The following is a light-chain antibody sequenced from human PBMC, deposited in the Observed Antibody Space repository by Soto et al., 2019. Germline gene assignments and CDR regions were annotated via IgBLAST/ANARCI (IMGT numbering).Light chain of an antibody. CDR1: QSVSRNY. CDR2: GTS. Sequence: IVLTQSPGTLSLSPGERATLSCRASQSVSRNYLAWYQQKPGQAPRLLFYGTSSRATGVPDRFSGSGSGTEFTLTISRLEPEDFAVYYCQQYGRSPLITFGQGTRLDIK. J-gene: IGKJ5*01. CDR3: QQYGRSPLIT. V-gene: IGKV3-20*01.